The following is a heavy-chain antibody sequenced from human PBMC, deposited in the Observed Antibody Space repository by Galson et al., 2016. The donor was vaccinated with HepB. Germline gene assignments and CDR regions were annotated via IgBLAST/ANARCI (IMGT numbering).Heavy chain of an antibody. CDR2: ISYDGGKK. CDR3: AKDLDPGTVVTPTGVGYYYYGLDV. V-gene: IGHV3-30*18. CDR1: GFIFSSYG. D-gene: IGHD2-2*01. J-gene: IGHJ6*02. Sequence: SLRLSCAASGFIFSSYGMHWVRQAPGKGLEWVAVISYDGGKKYYSDSVKGRFTISRDNSKNTLSLQMTSLRGDDSAVYYCAKDLDPGTVVTPTGVGYYYYGLDVWGQGTTVTVSS.